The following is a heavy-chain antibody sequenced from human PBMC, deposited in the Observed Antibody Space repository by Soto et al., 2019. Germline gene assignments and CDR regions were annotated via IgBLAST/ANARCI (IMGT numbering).Heavy chain of an antibody. CDR3: AKDNRRGGEFDP. V-gene: IGHV3-23*01. CDR1: GFTFSSYA. J-gene: IGHJ5*02. Sequence: GSLLLPCATSGFTFSSYAMSWVRQAPGKGLEWVSAISGSGGSTYYADSVKGRFTISRDNSKNTLYLPMNSLRAEDTAVYYCAKDNRRGGEFDPWGQGTPVTVSS. CDR2: ISGSGGST. D-gene: IGHD3-16*01.